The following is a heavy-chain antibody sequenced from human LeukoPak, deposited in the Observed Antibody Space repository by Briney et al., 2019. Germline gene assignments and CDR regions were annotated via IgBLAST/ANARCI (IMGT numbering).Heavy chain of an antibody. V-gene: IGHV4-59*11. CDR2: IFYSGTT. D-gene: IGHD6-19*01. Sequence: SETLSLTCTVSGGSISIHYWTWFRQPPGKSLTWIGNIFYSGTTHYSPSLKSRVTISVDTSKSQFSLKLTSVTAADTAVYYCARWASHSSGWYIDYWGQGTLATVSS. J-gene: IGHJ4*02. CDR1: GGSISIHY. CDR3: ARWASHSSGWYIDY.